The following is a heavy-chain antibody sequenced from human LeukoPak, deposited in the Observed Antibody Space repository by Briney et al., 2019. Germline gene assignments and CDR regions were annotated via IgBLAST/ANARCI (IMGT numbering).Heavy chain of an antibody. V-gene: IGHV4-61*02. CDR2: IYASGNS. D-gene: IGHD2-15*01. Sequence: SQTLSLTCTVSGGSISSDTYYWSWIRQPAGKALGWIGRIYASGNSNYNASLKSRVTISIDTSKNQFSLRLNSVIATDTAVYSCAGTRRYRSGGSCYNWFDPWGQGILVTVSS. CDR1: GGSISSDTYY. CDR3: AGTRRYRSGGSCYNWFDP. J-gene: IGHJ5*02.